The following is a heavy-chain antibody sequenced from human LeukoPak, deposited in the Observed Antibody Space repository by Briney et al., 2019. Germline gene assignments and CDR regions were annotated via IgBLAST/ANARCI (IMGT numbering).Heavy chain of an antibody. CDR2: IRGDAGT. J-gene: IGHJ5*02. CDR1: GLTVTSTY. D-gene: IGHD3-10*01. CDR3: ARDRAGTQSWVELDL. V-gene: IGHV3-53*05. Sequence: GGALRLSCTVSGLTVTSTYMDWVRQPPGKGPEWVALIRGDAGTVYADSVKGRFTISRDNSKNMVYLQINSLRPEDSGVYYCARDRAGTQSWVELDLWGQETLVTVSS.